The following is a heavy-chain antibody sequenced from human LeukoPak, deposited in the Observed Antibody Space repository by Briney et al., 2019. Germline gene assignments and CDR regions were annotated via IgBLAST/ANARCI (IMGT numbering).Heavy chain of an antibody. Sequence: TPSETLSLTCTVSGGAISSYYWSWIRQPPGKGLEWIGEINHSGSTNYNPSLKSRVTISVDTSKNQFSLKLSSVTTADTAVYYCASPGEGHAFDIWGQGTMVTVSS. D-gene: IGHD4-17*01. CDR2: INHSGST. V-gene: IGHV4-34*01. CDR1: GGAISSYY. J-gene: IGHJ3*02. CDR3: ASPGEGHAFDI.